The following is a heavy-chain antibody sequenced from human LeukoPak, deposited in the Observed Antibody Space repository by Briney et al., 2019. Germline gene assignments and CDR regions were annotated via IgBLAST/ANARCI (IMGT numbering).Heavy chain of an antibody. Sequence: SETLSLTRSLSGGSISSDYCAWIRQPPGKGLDWIGYMYYTGSTNYNPSLKSRVTISLVTSKKQFSLKLSSVTAADTAVYYCVRVSVVYGMDVWGRGTTVTVSS. J-gene: IGHJ6*02. V-gene: IGHV4-59*01. CDR3: VRVSVVYGMDV. CDR2: MYYTGST. CDR1: GGSISSDY.